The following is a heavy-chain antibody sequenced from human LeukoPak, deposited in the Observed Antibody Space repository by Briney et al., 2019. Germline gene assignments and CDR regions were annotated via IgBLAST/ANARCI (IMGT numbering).Heavy chain of an antibody. D-gene: IGHD3-22*01. Sequence: GGSLRLSCAASGFTFSSYSMNWVRQAPGKGLEWVSYISSSSSTIYYADSVKGRITISRDNAEKSLYLQMNSLRAEDTAVYYCAREAIYDSSGYDAFDIWGQGTMVTVSS. CDR3: AREAIYDSSGYDAFDI. J-gene: IGHJ3*02. CDR2: ISSSSSTI. CDR1: GFTFSSYS. V-gene: IGHV3-48*04.